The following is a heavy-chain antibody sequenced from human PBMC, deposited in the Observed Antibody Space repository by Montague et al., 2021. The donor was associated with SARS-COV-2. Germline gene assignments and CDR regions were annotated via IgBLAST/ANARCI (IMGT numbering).Heavy chain of an antibody. CDR1: GGSISSHF. CDR3: AGATTVRGADNGFDP. J-gene: IGHJ5*02. Sequence: SETLSLTCTVSGGSISSHFWSWIRQPPGKGLEWIGYINYSGGTNYNPSLKSRVTVSVDTTKNQFSLKVTSVIAADTAVYYCAGATTVRGADNGFDPWGQGTQVTVSS. CDR2: INYSGGT. D-gene: IGHD5-12*01. V-gene: IGHV4-59*11.